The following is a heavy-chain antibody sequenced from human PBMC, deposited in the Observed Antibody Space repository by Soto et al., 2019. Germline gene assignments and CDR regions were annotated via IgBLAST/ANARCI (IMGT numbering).Heavy chain of an antibody. Sequence: GPSVKVSCKASGYTFSNYGISWVRQAPGQGLEWMGWINDYTRYAQKFQGRVTMTTDTSTSTVYMEVRSLRSDDTAVYYCARDRGYNPDDFDIWGQGTMVTVSS. V-gene: IGHV1-18*01. CDR3: ARDRGYNPDDFDI. D-gene: IGHD5-12*01. CDR1: GYTFSNYG. J-gene: IGHJ3*02. CDR2: INDYT.